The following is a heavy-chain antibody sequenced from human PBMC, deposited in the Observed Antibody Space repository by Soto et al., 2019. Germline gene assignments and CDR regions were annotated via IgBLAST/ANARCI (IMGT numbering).Heavy chain of an antibody. CDR2: IIPISDTT. CDR3: ARSQGSSTSLAIYYYYYYGMDV. CDR1: GGTFSSYA. V-gene: IGHV1-69*01. J-gene: IGHJ6*02. D-gene: IGHD2-2*01. Sequence: QVQLVQSGAEVKKPGSSVKVSCKASGGTFSSYAISWVRQAPGQGLEWMGGIIPISDTTNYAQKFQGGVTITADESTSTAYMELSSLRSEDTAVYYCARSQGSSTSLAIYYYYYYGMDVWGQGTTVTVSS.